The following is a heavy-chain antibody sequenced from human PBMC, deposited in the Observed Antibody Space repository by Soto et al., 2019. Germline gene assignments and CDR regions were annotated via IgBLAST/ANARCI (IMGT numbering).Heavy chain of an antibody. CDR3: ARDRFGELLPTGFDY. V-gene: IGHV1-69*13. Sequence: GASAKVSCKASGGTFSSYAISWVRQAPGQGLEWMGGIIPIFGTANYAQKFQGRVTITADESTSTAYMELSSLRSEDTAVYYCARDRFGELLPTGFDYWGQGTLVTVSS. CDR2: IIPIFGTA. D-gene: IGHD3-10*01. J-gene: IGHJ4*02. CDR1: GGTFSSYA.